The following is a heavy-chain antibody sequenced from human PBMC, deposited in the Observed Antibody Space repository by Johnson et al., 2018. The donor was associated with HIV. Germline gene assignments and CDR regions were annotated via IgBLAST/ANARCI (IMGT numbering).Heavy chain of an antibody. V-gene: IGHV3-13*01. Sequence: VQLMESGGGVVQPGRSLRLSCAASGFTFSNYDMHWVRQPTGKGLEWVSVIGTAGETYYPGSVKGRFNISRENAKNSLYLQMNSLRAWDTAVYYCARGSGSYNLVKGAFDMWGQGTMVTVSS. CDR3: ARGSGSYNLVKGAFDM. CDR2: IGTAGET. CDR1: GFTFSNYD. D-gene: IGHD1-26*01. J-gene: IGHJ3*02.